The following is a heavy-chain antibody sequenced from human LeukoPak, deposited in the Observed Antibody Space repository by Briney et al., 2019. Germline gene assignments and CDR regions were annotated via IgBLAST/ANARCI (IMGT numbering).Heavy chain of an antibody. Sequence: SETLSLTCTVSGASISNYYWSWIRQPPGKGLEWIGEINHSGSTNYNPSLKSRVTISVDTSKNQFSLKLSSVTAADTAVYYCARKAACFDPWGQGTLVTVSS. CDR2: INHSGST. J-gene: IGHJ5*02. V-gene: IGHV4-34*01. CDR3: ARKAACFDP. CDR1: GASISNYY. D-gene: IGHD6-13*01.